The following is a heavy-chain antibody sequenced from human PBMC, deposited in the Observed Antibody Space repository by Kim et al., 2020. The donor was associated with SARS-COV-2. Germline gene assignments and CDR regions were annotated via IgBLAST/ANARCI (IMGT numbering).Heavy chain of an antibody. D-gene: IGHD5-12*01. CDR1: GYSFTSYW. CDR2: IYPGDSDT. J-gene: IGHJ5*02. Sequence: GESLKISCKGSGYSFTSYWIGWVRQMPGKGLEWMGIIYPGDSDTRYSPSFQGQVTISADKSISTAYLQWSSLKASDTAMYYCARRVATIDWDLYNWFDPWGQGTLVTVSS. V-gene: IGHV5-51*01. CDR3: ARRVATIDWDLYNWFDP.